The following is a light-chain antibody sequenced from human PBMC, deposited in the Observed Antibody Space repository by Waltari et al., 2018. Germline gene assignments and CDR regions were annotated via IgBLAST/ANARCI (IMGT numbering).Light chain of an antibody. Sequence: DIVMTQSPDSLAVSLGERATLNCKSRQSVLYSSNNKNYLAWYQQKPGQPPKLLIYWASTRESGVPDRFSGSGSGTDFTLTISSLQAEDVAVYYCQQYYNTLWTFGQGTKVEIK. CDR1: QSVLYSSNNKNY. CDR2: WAS. CDR3: QQYYNTLWT. J-gene: IGKJ1*01. V-gene: IGKV4-1*01.